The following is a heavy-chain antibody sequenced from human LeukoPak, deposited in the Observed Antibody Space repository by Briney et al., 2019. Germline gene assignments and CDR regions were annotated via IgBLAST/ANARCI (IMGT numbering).Heavy chain of an antibody. CDR1: GFTFSDYY. Sequence: PGGSLRLSCAASGFTFSDYYMSWIRQAPGKGLEWVSYISSSGSTIYYADSVKGRFTISRDNAKNSLYLQMNSLRAEDTAVYYCARDHPRYCNSTSCPYYYYYMDVWGKGTTVTVSS. J-gene: IGHJ6*03. CDR2: ISSSGSTI. V-gene: IGHV3-11*04. CDR3: ARDHPRYCNSTSCPYYYYYMDV. D-gene: IGHD2-2*01.